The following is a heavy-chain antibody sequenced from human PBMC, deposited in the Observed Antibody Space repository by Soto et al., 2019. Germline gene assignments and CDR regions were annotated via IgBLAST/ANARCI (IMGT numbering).Heavy chain of an antibody. CDR1: GFTVSSNY. Sequence: GGSLRLSCAASGFTVSSNYMSWVRQAPGKGLEWVSVIYSGGSTYYADSVKGRFTISRDNSKNTLYLQMNSLRAEDTAVYYCARVARGYYGMDVWGQGTTVTVSS. J-gene: IGHJ6*02. V-gene: IGHV3-53*01. CDR2: IYSGGST. CDR3: ARVARGYYGMDV.